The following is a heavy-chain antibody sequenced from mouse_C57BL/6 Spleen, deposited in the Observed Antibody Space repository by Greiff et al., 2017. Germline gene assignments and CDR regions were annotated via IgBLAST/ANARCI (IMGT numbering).Heavy chain of an antibody. D-gene: IGHD1-1*01. J-gene: IGHJ2*01. Sequence: EVKLMESGAELVKPGASVKLSCTASGFNIKDYYMHWVKQRTEQGLEWIGRIDPVDGDTQYAPKFQGKATITADTASNTAYRQLSSLTSEDTAVYYGAISDYYGSSYGDWGQGTTLTVSS. CDR3: AISDYYGSSYGD. CDR2: IDPVDGDT. CDR1: GFNIKDYY. V-gene: IGHV14-2*01.